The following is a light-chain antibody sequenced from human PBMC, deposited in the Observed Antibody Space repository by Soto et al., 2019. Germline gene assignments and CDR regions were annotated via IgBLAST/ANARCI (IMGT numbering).Light chain of an antibody. CDR3: QQYGSSGT. V-gene: IGKV3-20*01. CDR1: QSVSSN. CDR2: GTS. Sequence: EIVLTQSLGTLSLSPGERSTLSCRASQSVSSNLAWYQQKPGQAPRLLIYGTSNRATGIPDRFSGSGSGTDFTLTISRLEPEDVAVYYCQQYGSSGTFGQGTKVDIK. J-gene: IGKJ1*01.